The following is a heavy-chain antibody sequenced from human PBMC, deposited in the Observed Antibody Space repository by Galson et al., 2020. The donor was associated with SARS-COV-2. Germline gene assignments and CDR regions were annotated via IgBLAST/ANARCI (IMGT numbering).Heavy chain of an antibody. Sequence: SSVCQAPGQGLEWVSALRGSAGSPYYADSVKGRFTISRDNSKNTLYLQMNSLRAEDTAVYYCAKYIVVVPAAESDDAFDIWGQGTMVTVSS. D-gene: IGHD2-2*01. J-gene: IGHJ3*02. V-gene: IGHV3-23*01. CDR2: LRGSAGSP. CDR3: AKYIVVVPAAESDDAFDI.